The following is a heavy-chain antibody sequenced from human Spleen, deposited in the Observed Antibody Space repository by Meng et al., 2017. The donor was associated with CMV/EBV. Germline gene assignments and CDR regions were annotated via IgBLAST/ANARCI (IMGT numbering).Heavy chain of an antibody. Sequence: GESLKISCPASGFTFSSYAMHWVRQAPGKGLEWVANIKRDGSEKYYVDSVKGRLTISRDNAKNSLYLQMNSLRVEDTAVYYCARWRPRIDYWGQGTLVTVSS. CDR1: GFTFSSYA. CDR2: IKRDGSEK. CDR3: ARWRPRIDY. D-gene: IGHD3-3*01. V-gene: IGHV3-7*01. J-gene: IGHJ4*02.